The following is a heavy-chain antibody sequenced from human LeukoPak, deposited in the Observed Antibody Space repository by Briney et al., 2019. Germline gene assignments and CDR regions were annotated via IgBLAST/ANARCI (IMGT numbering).Heavy chain of an antibody. CDR2: IRSKANSYAT. CDR1: GFTFSGSA. CDR3: TRPMIGITMVRGVIFEENWFDP. V-gene: IGHV3-73*01. Sequence: GGSLRLSCAASGFTFSGSAMHWVRQASGKGLEWVGRIRSKANSYATAYAASVKGRFTISRDDSKNTAYLQMNSLKTEDTAVYYCTRPMIGITMVRGVIFEENWFDPWGQGTLVTVSS. D-gene: IGHD3-10*01. J-gene: IGHJ5*02.